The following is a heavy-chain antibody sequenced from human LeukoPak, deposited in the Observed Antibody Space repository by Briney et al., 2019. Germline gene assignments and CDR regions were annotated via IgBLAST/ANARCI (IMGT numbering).Heavy chain of an antibody. D-gene: IGHD3-9*01. V-gene: IGHV1-3*01. J-gene: IGHJ5*02. CDR3: ARTAYDILTGEIHNWFDP. Sequence: GASVKVSCKASGYTFTSFAIHWVRQAPGQRLEWMGWINAGNGNTKYSQKFQGRVTITRDTYASTAYMELSSLRSEDTAVYFWARTAYDILTGEIHNWFDPWGQGTLVTVSS. CDR1: GYTFTSFA. CDR2: INAGNGNT.